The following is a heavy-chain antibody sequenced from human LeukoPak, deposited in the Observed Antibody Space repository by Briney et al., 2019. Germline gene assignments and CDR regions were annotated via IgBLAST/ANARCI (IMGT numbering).Heavy chain of an antibody. V-gene: IGHV1-18*01. D-gene: IGHD6-19*01. J-gene: IGHJ4*02. CDR2: ISAYNGNT. CDR1: GYTFTSYG. CDR3: ARDGVGSSGWYTLDY. Sequence: APVKVSCKASGYTFTSYGISWVRQAPGQGLEWMGWISAYNGNTNYAQKLQGRVTMTTDTSTSTAYMELRSLRSDDTAVYYCARDGVGSSGWYTLDYWGQGTLVTVSS.